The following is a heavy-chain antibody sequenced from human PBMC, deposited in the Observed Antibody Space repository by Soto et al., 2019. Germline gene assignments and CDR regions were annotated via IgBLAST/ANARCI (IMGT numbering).Heavy chain of an antibody. CDR2: IFYDGSND. J-gene: IGHJ4*02. CDR3: ASPTSYYYGSGSTDLDY. Sequence: PGGSLRLSCAGSGFFFQNYAMHWVRLAPGKGLEWVAYIFYDGSNDNYAESVKGRFTVSRDNSKNTLDLQMNSLRAEDTAVYYCASPTSYYYGSGSTDLDYWGQGTLVTVSS. D-gene: IGHD3-10*01. V-gene: IGHV3-33*01. CDR1: GFFFQNYA.